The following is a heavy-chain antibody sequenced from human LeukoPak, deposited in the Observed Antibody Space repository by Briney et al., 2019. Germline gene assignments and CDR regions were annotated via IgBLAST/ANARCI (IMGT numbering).Heavy chain of an antibody. CDR2: SYYNGNT. D-gene: IGHD1-7*01. J-gene: IGHJ3*02. CDR3: ARERLITGTTWHTRDAFDI. Sequence: GSLRLSCAASGFTFSSYSMNWVRQAPGKGLEWIGFSYYNGNTNYNPSLKSRVTISVDMSKNQFSLSLRSVTAADTAVYYCARERLITGTTWHTRDAFDIWGQGTMVTVSS. CDR1: GFTFSSYS. V-gene: IGHV4-59*01.